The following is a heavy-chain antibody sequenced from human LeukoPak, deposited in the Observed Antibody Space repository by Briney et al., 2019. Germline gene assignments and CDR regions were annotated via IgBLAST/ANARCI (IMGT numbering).Heavy chain of an antibody. D-gene: IGHD1-1*01. CDR2: IYYSGST. CDR3: ARPVPSRLGWFDP. Sequence: SETLSLTCTVSGGSISSSSYYWGWIRQPPGKGLEWIGSIYYSGSTYYNPSLKSRVTISVDTSKNQFCLKLSSVTAADTAVYYCARPVPSRLGWFDPWGQGTLVTVSS. V-gene: IGHV4-39*01. CDR1: GGSISSSSYY. J-gene: IGHJ5*02.